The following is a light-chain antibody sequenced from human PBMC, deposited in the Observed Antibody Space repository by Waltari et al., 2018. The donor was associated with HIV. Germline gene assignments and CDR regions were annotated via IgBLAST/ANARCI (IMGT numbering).Light chain of an antibody. V-gene: IGKV3-11*01. CDR1: QSVSSY. Sequence: EIVLTQSPATLSLSPGERATLTCSASQSVSSYLAWYQQKPGQAPRRLIYGASSRATGSPARFSGSGSGTDFTLTISGLEPGDFGVYYCHQRSNWPITFGQGTRLEIK. CDR2: GAS. CDR3: HQRSNWPIT. J-gene: IGKJ5*01.